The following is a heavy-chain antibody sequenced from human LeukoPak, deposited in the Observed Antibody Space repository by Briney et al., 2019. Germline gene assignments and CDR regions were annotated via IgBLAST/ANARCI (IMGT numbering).Heavy chain of an antibody. CDR1: GFTFSSYW. V-gene: IGHV3-7*01. Sequence: QAGGSLRLSCAASGFTFSSYWMSWVRQAPGKGLEWVANIKQDGSEKYYVDSVKGRFTISRDNAKNSLYLQMNSLRAEDTAVYYCARVSGWELSQADDYFDYWGQGTLVTVSS. CDR2: IKQDGSEK. J-gene: IGHJ4*02. D-gene: IGHD1-26*01. CDR3: ARVSGWELSQADDYFDY.